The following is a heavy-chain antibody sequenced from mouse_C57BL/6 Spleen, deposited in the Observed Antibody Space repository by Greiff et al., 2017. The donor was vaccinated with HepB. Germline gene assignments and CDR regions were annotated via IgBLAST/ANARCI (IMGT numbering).Heavy chain of an antibody. D-gene: IGHD1-1*01. V-gene: IGHV1-64*01. CDR2: IHPNSGST. CDR1: GYTFTSYW. CDR3: AREGGSPFDY. J-gene: IGHJ2*01. Sequence: QVQLQQSGAELVKPGASVKLSCKASGYTFTSYWMHWVKQRPGQGLEWIGMIHPNSGSTNYNEKFKSKATLTVDKSSSTAYMQLSSLTSEDSAVYYCAREGGSPFDYWGQGTTLTVSS.